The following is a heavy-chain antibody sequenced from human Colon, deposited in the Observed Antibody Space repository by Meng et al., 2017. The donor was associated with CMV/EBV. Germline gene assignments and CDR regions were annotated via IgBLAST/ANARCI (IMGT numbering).Heavy chain of an antibody. CDR2: ISYIGGT. V-gene: IGHV4-39*01. CDR1: GGSISSSTYY. CDR3: ARLPLGYCSTTSCFQNGMDV. Sequence: SEPRSLTCTVSGGSISSSTYYGGWIRQAPGKGLEWIGGISYIGGTYFNPSLKSRVTMSVDMSENQFSLKLSSVTAADTAVYYCARLPLGYCSTTSCFQNGMDVWGQGTTVTVSS. J-gene: IGHJ6*02. D-gene: IGHD2-2*01.